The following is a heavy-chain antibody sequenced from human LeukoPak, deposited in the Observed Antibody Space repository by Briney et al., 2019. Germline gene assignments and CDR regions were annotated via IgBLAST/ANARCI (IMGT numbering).Heavy chain of an antibody. V-gene: IGHV4-59*01. Sequence: SETLSLTCTVSGGSISSYYWSWIRQPPGKGLEWIGYIYYSGSTNYNPSLKSRVTISVDTSKNQFTLKLSSVTAADTAVYYCARVLYSSSWYPDWFDPWGQGTLVTVSS. CDR3: ARVLYSSSWYPDWFDP. J-gene: IGHJ5*02. CDR1: GGSISSYY. CDR2: IYYSGST. D-gene: IGHD6-13*01.